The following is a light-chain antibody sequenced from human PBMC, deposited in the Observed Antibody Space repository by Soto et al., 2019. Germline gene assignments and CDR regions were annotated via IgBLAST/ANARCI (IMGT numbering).Light chain of an antibody. J-gene: IGKJ5*01. Sequence: DIQMTQSPSSLSASVGDRVTISCRTSQTINNNLNWYQQRPGKAPNLLIYSSSSLLSGVPPRFSGSGSGTDFTLTISSLQPEDFATYSCQQTYITPITFGRGTRLDIK. V-gene: IGKV1-39*01. CDR3: QQTYITPIT. CDR2: SSS. CDR1: QTINNN.